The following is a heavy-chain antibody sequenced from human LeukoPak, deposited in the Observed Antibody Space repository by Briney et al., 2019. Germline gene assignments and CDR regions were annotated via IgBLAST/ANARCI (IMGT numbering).Heavy chain of an antibody. Sequence: PGGSLRLSCAASGFTVSSNYMSWVRQAPGKGLEWVSVIYSAGDTYYADSVKGRFTISRDASRNTVYLRMNSLRAEDTAVYYCARDGVLLWFGELSSFDYWGQGTLVTVSS. V-gene: IGHV3-53*01. CDR2: IYSAGDT. D-gene: IGHD3-10*01. J-gene: IGHJ4*02. CDR3: ARDGVLLWFGELSSFDY. CDR1: GFTVSSNY.